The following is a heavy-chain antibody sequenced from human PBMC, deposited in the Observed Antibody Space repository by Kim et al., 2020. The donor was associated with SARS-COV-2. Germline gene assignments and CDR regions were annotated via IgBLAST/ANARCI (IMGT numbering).Heavy chain of an antibody. V-gene: IGHV4-31*02. Sequence: TDSNRSPKRRVTISVEASKHQFSMKLRSVTAADTAVYYCARELEGWFDPWGQGTLVTVSS. CDR3: ARELEGWFDP. CDR2: T. D-gene: IGHD1-1*01. J-gene: IGHJ5*02.